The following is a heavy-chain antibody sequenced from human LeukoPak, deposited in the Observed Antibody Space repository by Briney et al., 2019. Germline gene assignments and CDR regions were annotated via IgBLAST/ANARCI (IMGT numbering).Heavy chain of an antibody. V-gene: IGHV1-8*01. J-gene: IGHJ3*02. CDR1: GYTFTSYD. D-gene: IGHD6-13*01. Sequence: GASVKVSCKASGYTFTSYDINWVRQATGQGLEWMGWMNPNSGNTGYGQKFQGRVTMTRDMSTSTVYMELSSLRSEDTAVYYCARVSSNNWYNERGAFDIWGQGTMVTVSS. CDR2: MNPNSGNT. CDR3: ARVSSNNWYNERGAFDI.